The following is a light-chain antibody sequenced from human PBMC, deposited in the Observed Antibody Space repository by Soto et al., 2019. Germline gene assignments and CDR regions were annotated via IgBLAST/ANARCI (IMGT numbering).Light chain of an antibody. V-gene: IGKV2-28*01. Sequence: DIALTQSPLSLPVTPGEPASISCSSSQSLLHSNGYNYLDWYLQKPGQSPQLLIYLGSNRASGVPDRFSGSGSGTDFTLKISRVEAEDVGVYYCMQALQTPITFGPGTKVDI. CDR1: QSLLHSNGYNY. CDR3: MQALQTPIT. CDR2: LGS. J-gene: IGKJ3*01.